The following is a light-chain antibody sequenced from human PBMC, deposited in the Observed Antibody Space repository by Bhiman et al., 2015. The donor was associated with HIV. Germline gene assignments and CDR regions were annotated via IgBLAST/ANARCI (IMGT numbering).Light chain of an antibody. V-gene: IGLV2-23*01. J-gene: IGLJ3*02. CDR1: SSDVGGYDY. Sequence: QSALTQPASVSGSPGQSLTISCTGTSSDVGGYDYVSWYQQRPGKAPKLIIFDATKRPSGVSIRFSGSKSGNTASLTVSGLQAEDEADYYCCSYAGLSTWVFGGGTKLTVL. CDR3: CSYAGLSTWV. CDR2: DAT.